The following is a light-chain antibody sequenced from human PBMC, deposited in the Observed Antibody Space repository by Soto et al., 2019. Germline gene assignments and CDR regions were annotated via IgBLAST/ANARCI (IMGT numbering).Light chain of an antibody. Sequence: DIQLTQSPASLSASVGARVTITCRASDNIGSNLNWYQHQTGTAPKLLIYAASSSQGGVPSRFSGSGYGTQFTLTISGLQTEDFATYYCQQSYKILTFGGGTKVDIK. V-gene: IGKV1-39*01. CDR2: AAS. J-gene: IGKJ4*01. CDR3: QQSYKILT. CDR1: DNIGSN.